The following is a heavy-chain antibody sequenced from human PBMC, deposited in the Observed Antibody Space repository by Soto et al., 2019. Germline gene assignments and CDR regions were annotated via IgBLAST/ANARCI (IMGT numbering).Heavy chain of an antibody. CDR3: ARGKSTVWGDGDY. CDR1: GGSFSGYY. V-gene: IGHV4-34*01. D-gene: IGHD4-17*01. J-gene: IGHJ4*02. Sequence: QVQLQQWGAGLLKPSETLSLTCAVYGGSFSGYYWSWIRQPPGKGLEWIGEINHSGSTNYNPSLKSRVTISVDTAKNQFSLKLSSVTAADTAVYYCARGKSTVWGDGDYWGQGTLVTGSS. CDR2: INHSGST.